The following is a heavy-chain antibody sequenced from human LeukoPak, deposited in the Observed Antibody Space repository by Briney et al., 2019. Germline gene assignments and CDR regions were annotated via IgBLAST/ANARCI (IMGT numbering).Heavy chain of an antibody. J-gene: IGHJ4*02. CDR1: GFTFSSYG. CDR3: ARALRSGWYLDY. D-gene: IGHD6-19*01. V-gene: IGHV3-33*01. CDR2: IWYDGSNK. Sequence: GRSLRLSCAASGFTFSSYGMHWVRQAPGKGPEWVAVIWYDGSNKYYADSVKGRFTISRDNSKNTLYLQMNSLRAEDTAVYYCARALRSGWYLDYWGQGTLVTVSS.